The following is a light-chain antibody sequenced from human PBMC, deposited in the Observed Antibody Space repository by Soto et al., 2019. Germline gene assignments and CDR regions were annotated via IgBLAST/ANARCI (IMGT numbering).Light chain of an antibody. J-gene: IGKJ1*01. Sequence: DMVITQSPSTLSVSPGERATLSCRASQSVSSSLAWYQQKPGRSPRLLIYGASTRAIGIPARFSGSGSGTEFTLTISSLEPEDFAVYYCQQRSNWPRTFGQGTKVDIK. CDR3: QQRSNWPRT. CDR2: GAS. V-gene: IGKV3-15*01. CDR1: QSVSSS.